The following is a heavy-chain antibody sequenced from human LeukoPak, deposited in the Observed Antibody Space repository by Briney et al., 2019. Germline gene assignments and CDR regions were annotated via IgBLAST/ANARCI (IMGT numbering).Heavy chain of an antibody. CDR1: GGSISSYY. J-gene: IGHJ6*02. D-gene: IGHD3-9*01. CDR3: ARHTGSDIPAYYYYGMDV. V-gene: IGHV4-59*08. Sequence: PSETLSLTCTVSGGSISSYYWSWIRQPPGKGLEWIGYIYYSGSTYYNPSLKSRVTISVDASKNQFSLKLSSVTAADTAVYYCARHTGSDIPAYYYYGMDVWGQGTTVTVSS. CDR2: IYYSGST.